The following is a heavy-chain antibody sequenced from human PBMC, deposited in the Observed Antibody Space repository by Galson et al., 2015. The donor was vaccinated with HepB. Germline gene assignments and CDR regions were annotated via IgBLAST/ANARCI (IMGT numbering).Heavy chain of an antibody. D-gene: IGHD2-2*01. CDR3: ARDDCPGSSCYCDS. CDR1: GGSVNDFG. J-gene: IGHJ4*02. CDR2: IVPLFNTA. V-gene: IGHV1-69*13. Sequence: SVKVSCKASGGSVNDFGFSWVRQAPGQGLEWMGAIVPLFNTAHYAQRFQDKVTITADASVNTVYLKVRGLTSDDTAVYFCARDDCPGSSCYCDSWGQGTLVIVSS.